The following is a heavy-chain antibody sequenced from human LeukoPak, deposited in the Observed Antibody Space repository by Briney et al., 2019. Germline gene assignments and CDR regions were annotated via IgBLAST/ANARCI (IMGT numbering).Heavy chain of an antibody. D-gene: IGHD6-6*01. CDR2: INPNSGGT. J-gene: IGHJ4*02. Sequence: ASVKVSCKASGYTFTGYYMHWVRQAPGQGLGWMGWINPNSGGTNYAQKFQGRVTMTRDTSISTAYMELSSLGSDDTAVFYCARKSAARRTSEFDYWGQGTPVTVSS. CDR3: ARKSAARRTSEFDY. CDR1: GYTFTGYY. V-gene: IGHV1-2*02.